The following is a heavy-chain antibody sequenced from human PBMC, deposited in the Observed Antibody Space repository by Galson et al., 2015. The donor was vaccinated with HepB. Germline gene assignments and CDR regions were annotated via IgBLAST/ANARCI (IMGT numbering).Heavy chain of an antibody. Sequence: SLRLSCAASGFTFSSYSMNWVRQAPGKGLEWVSSISSSSSYIYYADSVKGRFTISRDNAKNSLYLQMNSLRAEDTAVYYCARDNDDFWSGYLNWFDPWGQGTLVTVSS. CDR2: ISSSSSYI. D-gene: IGHD3-3*01. CDR1: GFTFSSYS. J-gene: IGHJ5*02. CDR3: ARDNDDFWSGYLNWFDP. V-gene: IGHV3-21*01.